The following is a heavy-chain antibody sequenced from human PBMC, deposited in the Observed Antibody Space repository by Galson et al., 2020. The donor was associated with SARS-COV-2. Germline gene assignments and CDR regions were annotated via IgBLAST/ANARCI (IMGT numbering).Heavy chain of an antibody. Sequence: SQTLSLTCTVSGSSISSGGYYWSWIRQHPGKGLEWIGYIYYSGSTYYNPSLKRRVTISVDTSKNQFSLKLSSVTAADTAVYYCAREGIERYCSGGCCYSGEVAYYGMDVWGQGTTVTVSS. CDR2: IYYSGST. CDR1: GSSISSGGYY. D-gene: IGHD2-15*01. J-gene: IGHJ6*02. CDR3: AREGIERYCSGGCCYSGEVAYYGMDV. V-gene: IGHV4-31*03.